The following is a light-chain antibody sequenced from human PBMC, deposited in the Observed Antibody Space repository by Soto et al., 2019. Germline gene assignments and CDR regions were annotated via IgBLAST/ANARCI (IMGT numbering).Light chain of an antibody. CDR2: GAS. J-gene: IGKJ3*01. CDR3: QQYGSSPFT. CDR1: QSVSSSY. Sequence: EIVLTQSPGTLSLSPRERATLSCTASQSVSSSYLAWYQQKPGQAPRLLIYGASSRATGIPDRFSGSGSGRDFTLTISRLEPEDFAVYYCQQYGSSPFTFGPGTKVDIK. V-gene: IGKV3-20*01.